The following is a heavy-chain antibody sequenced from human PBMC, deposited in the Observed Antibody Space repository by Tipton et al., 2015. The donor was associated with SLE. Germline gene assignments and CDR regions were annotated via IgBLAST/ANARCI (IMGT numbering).Heavy chain of an antibody. J-gene: IGHJ4*02. CDR1: GYSISSGYY. CDR2: MFHSGTT. D-gene: IGHD6-19*01. Sequence: TLSLTCAVSGYSISSGYYWGWIRQPPGKGLEWIGNMFHSGTTLYNPSLKSRVTISVDTSKNQFSLKLSSVTAADTAVYYCARDPIAVAYFDYWGQGTLVTVSS. CDR3: ARDPIAVAYFDY. V-gene: IGHV4-38-2*02.